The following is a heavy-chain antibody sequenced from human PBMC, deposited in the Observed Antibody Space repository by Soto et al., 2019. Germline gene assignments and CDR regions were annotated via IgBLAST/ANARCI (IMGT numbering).Heavy chain of an antibody. CDR2: IVVGSGNT. V-gene: IGHV1-58*01. Sequence: SVKVSCKASGFTFTSSAVQWVRQARGQRLEWIGWIVVGSGNTNYAQKFQERVTITRDMSTSTAYMELSSLRSEDTAVYYCAADNGRQWYYDSSGYYYLTYWGQGTLVTVSS. CDR1: GFTFTSSA. J-gene: IGHJ4*02. CDR3: AADNGRQWYYDSSGYYYLTY. D-gene: IGHD3-22*01.